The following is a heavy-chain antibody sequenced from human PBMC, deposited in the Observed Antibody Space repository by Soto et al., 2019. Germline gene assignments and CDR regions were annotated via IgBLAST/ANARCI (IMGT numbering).Heavy chain of an antibody. CDR2: IIPILGIA. J-gene: IGHJ4*02. CDR3: AREHYDILTGDWGDY. CDR1: GGTFSSYT. V-gene: IGHV1-69*08. D-gene: IGHD3-9*01. Sequence: QVQLVQSGAEVKKPGSSVKVSCKASGGTFSSYTISWVRQAPGQGLEWMGRIIPILGIANYAQKFQGRVTITADKSTSTAYMELSSLRSEDTAVYYCAREHYDILTGDWGDYWGQGTLVTVSS.